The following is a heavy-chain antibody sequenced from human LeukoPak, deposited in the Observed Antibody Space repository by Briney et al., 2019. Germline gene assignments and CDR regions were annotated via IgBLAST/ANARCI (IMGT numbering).Heavy chain of an antibody. V-gene: IGHV3-30*18. CDR1: GFTFSSYG. Sequence: GGSLRLSCAASGFTFSSYGMHWVRQAPGKGLEWVAVISYDGSNKYYADSVKGRFTISRDNSKNTLYLQMNSLRAEDTAVYYCAKEEFTMVRGVLDYWGQGTLVTVSS. D-gene: IGHD3-10*01. CDR3: AKEEFTMVRGVLDY. J-gene: IGHJ4*02. CDR2: ISYDGSNK.